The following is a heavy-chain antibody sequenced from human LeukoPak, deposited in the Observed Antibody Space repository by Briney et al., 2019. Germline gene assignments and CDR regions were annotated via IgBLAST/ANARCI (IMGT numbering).Heavy chain of an antibody. CDR3: TKTHFWSGYHDY. CDR1: GFTFSNAW. Sequence: PGGSLRLSCAASGFTFSNAWMSWVRQAPGKGLEWVGRIKSKTDGGTTDYAAPVKGRFTISRDDSKNTLYLQMNSLKTEDTAVYYCTKTHFWSGYHDYWGQGTLVTVSS. V-gene: IGHV3-15*01. D-gene: IGHD3-3*02. J-gene: IGHJ4*02. CDR2: IKSKTDGGTT.